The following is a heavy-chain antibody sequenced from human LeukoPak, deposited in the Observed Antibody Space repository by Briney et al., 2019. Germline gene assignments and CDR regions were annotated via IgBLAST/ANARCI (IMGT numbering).Heavy chain of an antibody. D-gene: IGHD1-7*01. V-gene: IGHV1-69*05. CDR2: IIPLFGAA. Sequence: SVKVSCKASGGTFSSYAISWVRQAPGQGPEWMGGIIPLFGAAQYAQRFQGRVTITTDEFTTTAYLELSSLRSDDTAVYYCERRAGTRPIHFWGQGTLVTVSS. CDR3: ERRAGTRPIHF. J-gene: IGHJ4*02. CDR1: GGTFSSYA.